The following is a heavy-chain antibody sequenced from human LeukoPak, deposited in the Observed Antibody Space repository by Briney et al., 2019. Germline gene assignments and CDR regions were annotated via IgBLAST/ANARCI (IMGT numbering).Heavy chain of an antibody. CDR2: IYYSGST. CDR3: ARHRKELYYYGSGSDWFDP. CDR1: GGSISSHY. D-gene: IGHD3-10*01. J-gene: IGHJ5*02. Sequence: PSETLSLTCTVSGGSISSHYWSWIRQPPGKGLEWIGYIYYSGSTNYNPSLKSRVTISVDTSKNQFSLKLSSVTAADTAVYYCARHRKELYYYGSGSDWFDPWGQGTLVTVSS. V-gene: IGHV4-59*08.